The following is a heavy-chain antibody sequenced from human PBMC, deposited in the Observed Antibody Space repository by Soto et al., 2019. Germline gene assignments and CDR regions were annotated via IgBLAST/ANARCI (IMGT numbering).Heavy chain of an antibody. V-gene: IGHV4-39*01. J-gene: IGHJ4*02. CDR2: IYFRGNT. Sequence: SDPLSLTCSFSGDSINSDKYYWGWIRQPPGKGLEWIGSIYFRGNTYYNPSLQTRVTISLDKSKSQFSLKLNSVTAADSAVYFCARLEGLATISYYFDFWGQGALVTVSS. D-gene: IGHD6-19*01. CDR3: ARLEGLATISYYFDF. CDR1: GDSINSDKYY.